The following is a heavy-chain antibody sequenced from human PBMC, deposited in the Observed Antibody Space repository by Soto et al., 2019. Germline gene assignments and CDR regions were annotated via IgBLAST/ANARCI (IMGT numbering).Heavy chain of an antibody. D-gene: IGHD3-9*01. CDR2: ISWNSGSI. V-gene: IGHV3-9*01. CDR1: GFTFDDYA. CDR3: AKDYRGDYDILTGYWDDAFDI. J-gene: IGHJ3*02. Sequence: PGGSLRLSCAASGFTFDDYAMHWVRQAPGKGLEWVSGISWNSGSIGYADSVKGRFTISRDNAKNSLYLRMNSLRAEDTALYYCAKDYRGDYDILTGYWDDAFDIWGQGTMVTVSS.